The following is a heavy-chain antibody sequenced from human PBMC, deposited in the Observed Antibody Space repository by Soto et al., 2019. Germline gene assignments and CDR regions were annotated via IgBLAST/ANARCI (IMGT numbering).Heavy chain of an antibody. J-gene: IGHJ4*02. D-gene: IGHD2-8*01. CDR1: GGSMSSYY. Sequence: SETLALTCTVCGGSMSSYYWSWIRQPPGKGLEWIGYIYYSGSTNYNPSLKSRVTISVDTSKNQFSLKLSSVTAADTAVYYCARVYAYYFDYWGQGTLVTVSS. V-gene: IGHV4-59*01. CDR3: ARVYAYYFDY. CDR2: IYYSGST.